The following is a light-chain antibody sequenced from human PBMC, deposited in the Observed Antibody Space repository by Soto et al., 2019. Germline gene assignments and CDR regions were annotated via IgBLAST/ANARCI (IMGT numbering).Light chain of an antibody. CDR2: AAS. J-gene: IGKJ1*01. CDR1: QTISSY. V-gene: IGKV1-39*01. Sequence: DIQMTQSPSSLSVSVGDRVTITCRASQTISSYLNWYQQKPGKAPDLLIYAASSLQSGVPSRFSGSGSGTDFTLTISSLQPEDLAIYYCQQTYSTPRTFGQGTKVEIK. CDR3: QQTYSTPRT.